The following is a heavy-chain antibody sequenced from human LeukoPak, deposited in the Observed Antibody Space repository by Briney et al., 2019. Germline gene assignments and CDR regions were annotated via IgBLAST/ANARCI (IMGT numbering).Heavy chain of an antibody. J-gene: IGHJ6*03. D-gene: IGHD6-6*01. Sequence: GGSLRLSCAASGFTFSSYWMSWVRQAPGKGLEWVANIKQDGSEKYYADSVKGRFTISRDNAKNSLYLQMNSLRAEDTAVYYCAKSSSPSPNYYYYYMDVWGKGTTVTVSS. CDR3: AKSSSPSPNYYYYYMDV. V-gene: IGHV3-7*01. CDR2: IKQDGSEK. CDR1: GFTFSSYW.